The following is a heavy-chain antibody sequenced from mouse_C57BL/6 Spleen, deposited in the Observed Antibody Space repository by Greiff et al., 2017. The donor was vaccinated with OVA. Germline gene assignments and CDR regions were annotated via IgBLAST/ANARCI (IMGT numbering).Heavy chain of an antibody. CDR3: TRYYGSSRAWFAY. J-gene: IGHJ3*01. D-gene: IGHD1-1*01. V-gene: IGHV1-15*01. CDR1: GYTFTDYE. CDR2: IDPETGGT. Sequence: QVQLQQSGAELVRPGASVTLSCKASGYTFTDYEMHWVKQTPVHGLEWIGAIDPETGGTAYNQKFKGKAILTADKSSSTAYMELRSLTSVDSAVYYCTRYYGSSRAWFAYWGQGTLVTVSA.